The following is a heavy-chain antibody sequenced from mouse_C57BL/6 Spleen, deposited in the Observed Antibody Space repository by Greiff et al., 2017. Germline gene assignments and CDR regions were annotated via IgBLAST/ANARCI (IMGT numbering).Heavy chain of an antibody. CDR1: GYTFTSYG. D-gene: IGHD2-4*01. CDR3: ARFFYDYDGYYYAMDY. J-gene: IGHJ4*01. CDR2: IYPRSGNT. Sequence: QVHVKQSGAELARPGASVKLSCKASGYTFTSYGISWVKQRTGQGLEWIGEIYPRSGNTYYNEKFKGKATLTADKSSSTAYMELRSLTSEDSAVYFCARFFYDYDGYYYAMDYWGQGTSVTVSS. V-gene: IGHV1-81*01.